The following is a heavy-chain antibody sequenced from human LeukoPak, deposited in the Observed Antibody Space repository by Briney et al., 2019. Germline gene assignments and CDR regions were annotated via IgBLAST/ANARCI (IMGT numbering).Heavy chain of an antibody. CDR1: GYTFSNFG. Sequence: ASVRVSCKASGYTFSNFGINWVRQAPGQGLEWMGWISGNNDNPNYAQKFQGRVTITADESTSTAYMELSSLRSEDTAVYYCARERVATIQDSYYYYGMDVWGQGTTVTVSS. CDR3: ARERVATIQDSYYYYGMDV. J-gene: IGHJ6*02. D-gene: IGHD5-12*01. V-gene: IGHV1-18*01. CDR2: ISGNNDNP.